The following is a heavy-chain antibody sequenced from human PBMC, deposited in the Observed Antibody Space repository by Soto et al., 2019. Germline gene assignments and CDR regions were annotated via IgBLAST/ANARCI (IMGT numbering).Heavy chain of an antibody. CDR3: ARGHSRFDP. Sequence: QVQLQESGPGLVKPSQPLSLTCTVSGGSISSGDYYWRWIRQPPGKGLEWIGYIYYSGSTYYNPSLTSRVTISLDTSKNQFSLKLSSVTAADTAVYYCARGHSRFDPWGQGTLVTVSS. CDR1: GGSISSGDYY. CDR2: IYYSGST. V-gene: IGHV4-30-4*01. J-gene: IGHJ5*02. D-gene: IGHD6-13*01.